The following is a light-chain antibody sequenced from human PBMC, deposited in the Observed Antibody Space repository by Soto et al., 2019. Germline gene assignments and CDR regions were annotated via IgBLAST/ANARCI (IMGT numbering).Light chain of an antibody. CDR1: STDVDGYDY. CDR3: STYTTSAPFYV. CDR2: DVN. J-gene: IGLJ1*01. V-gene: IGLV2-14*03. Sequence: QSVLTQPASVSGSPGQSITISCTGASTDVDGYDYVSWYQQHPGQAPKLMIYDVNNRPSGVSYRFSGSKSGDTASLTISGLQAEVDADYYRSTYTTSAPFYVVGTGSIVTVL.